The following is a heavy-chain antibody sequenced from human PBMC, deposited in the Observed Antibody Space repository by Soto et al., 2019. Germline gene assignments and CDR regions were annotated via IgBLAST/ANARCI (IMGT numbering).Heavy chain of an antibody. V-gene: IGHV3-33*01. D-gene: IGHD3-10*01. J-gene: IGHJ6*02. CDR2: IWYDGSNK. CDR1: GFTFSSYG. Sequence: PGGSLRLSCAASGFTFSSYGMHWVRQAPGKGLEWVAVIWYDGSNKYYADSVKGRFTISRDNSKNTLYLQMDSLRAEDTAVYYCASVDGSGIFSVGMDVWGQGTTVTVSS. CDR3: ASVDGSGIFSVGMDV.